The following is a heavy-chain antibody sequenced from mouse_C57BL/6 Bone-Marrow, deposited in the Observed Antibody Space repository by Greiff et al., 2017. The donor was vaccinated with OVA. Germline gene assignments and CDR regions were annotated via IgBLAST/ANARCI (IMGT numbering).Heavy chain of an antibody. CDR3: ARIYSNYVYFDY. Sequence: VQLQQSGAELAKPGASVKLSCKASGYTFTSYWMHWVKQRPGQGLEWIGYINPSSGYTKYNQKFKDKATLTADTSSSTAYMQLSSLTYEDSAVYYCARIYSNYVYFDYWGQGTTLTVSS. CDR2: INPSSGYT. D-gene: IGHD2-5*01. CDR1: GYTFTSYW. J-gene: IGHJ2*01. V-gene: IGHV1-7*01.